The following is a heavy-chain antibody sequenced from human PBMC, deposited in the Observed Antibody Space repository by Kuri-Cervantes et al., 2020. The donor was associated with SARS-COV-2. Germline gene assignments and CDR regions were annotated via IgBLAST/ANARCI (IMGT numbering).Heavy chain of an antibody. D-gene: IGHD2-2*01. CDR1: GGTFSSYT. CDR2: INPSGGST. CDR3: AREDIVVVPAYYDDALDI. J-gene: IGHJ3*02. Sequence: ASVKVSCKASGGTFSSYTISWVRQAPGQGLEWMGIINPSGGSTSYAQKFQGRVTMTRDTSTGTVYMELSSLRSEDTAVYYCAREDIVVVPAYYDDALDIWGQGTMVTVSS. V-gene: IGHV1-46*01.